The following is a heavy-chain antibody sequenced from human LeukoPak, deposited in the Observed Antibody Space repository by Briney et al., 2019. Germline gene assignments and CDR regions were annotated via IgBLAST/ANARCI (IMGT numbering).Heavy chain of an antibody. Sequence: PSETLSLTCVVYDGSFSGYYWTWIRQPPGKGLEWIGYIYYSGSTYYNPSLKSRVTISVDTSKNQFSLKLSSVTAADTAVYYCASSHIVVVTASSGFDYWGQGTLVTVSS. V-gene: IGHV4-30-4*08. J-gene: IGHJ4*02. D-gene: IGHD2-21*02. CDR3: ASSHIVVVTASSGFDY. CDR2: IYYSGST. CDR1: DGSFSGYY.